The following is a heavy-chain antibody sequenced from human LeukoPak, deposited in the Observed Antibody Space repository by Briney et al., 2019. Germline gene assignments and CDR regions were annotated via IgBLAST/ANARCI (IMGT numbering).Heavy chain of an antibody. CDR3: AAGPTSCYSCGWFDP. J-gene: IGHJ5*02. CDR1: GFTFSDYS. CDR2: ISTHSDYI. Sequence: PGGSLRLSCVASGFTFSDYSMNWVRQAPGKGREWVSSISTHSDYIYYTDSVRGRFTISRDNAKNSLYLQMNTLRAEDTAVYFCAAGPTSCYSCGWFDPWGQGTLVTVSS. V-gene: IGHV3-21*01. D-gene: IGHD2-2*01.